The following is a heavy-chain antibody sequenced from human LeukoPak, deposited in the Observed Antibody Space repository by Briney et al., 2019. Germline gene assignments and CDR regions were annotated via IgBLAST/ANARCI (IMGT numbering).Heavy chain of an antibody. J-gene: IGHJ4*02. CDR1: GGSISSSSYY. CDR3: ARSSSSSWQTPDRHYFDY. Sequence: PSETLSLTCTVSGGSISSSSYYWGWIRQPPGKGLEWIGSIYYSGSTYYNPSLKSRVTIPVDTSKNQFSLKLSSVTAADTAVYYCARSSSSSWQTPDRHYFDYWGQGTLVTVSS. CDR2: IYYSGST. D-gene: IGHD6-13*01. V-gene: IGHV4-39*01.